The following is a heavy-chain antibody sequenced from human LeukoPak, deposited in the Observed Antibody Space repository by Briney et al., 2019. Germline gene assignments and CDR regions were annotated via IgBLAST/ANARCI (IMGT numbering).Heavy chain of an antibody. CDR3: ARDFVYCSSTSCSYGMDV. Sequence: SETLSLTCAVYGGSFSGYYWSWIRQPPGKGLEWIGEINHSGSTNYNPSLKSRVTISVDTSKNQFPLKLSSVTAADTAVYYCARDFVYCSSTSCSYGMDVWGQGTTVTVSS. CDR1: GGSFSGYY. D-gene: IGHD2-2*01. CDR2: INHSGST. V-gene: IGHV4-34*01. J-gene: IGHJ6*02.